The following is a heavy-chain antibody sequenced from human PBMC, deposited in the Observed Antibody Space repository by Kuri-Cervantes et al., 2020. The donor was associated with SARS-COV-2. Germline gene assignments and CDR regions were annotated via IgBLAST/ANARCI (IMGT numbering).Heavy chain of an antibody. V-gene: IGHV3-23*01. CDR2: ISGSGGST. CDR3: TTDMEEVRFWSGYPVY. J-gene: IGHJ4*02. CDR1: GFTFSSYA. Sequence: GGSLRLSCAASGFTFSSYAMSWVRQAPGKGLEWVSAISGSGGSTYYADSVKGRFTISRDNSKNTLYLQMNSLKTEDTAVYYCTTDMEEVRFWSGYPVYWGQGTLVTVSS. D-gene: IGHD3-3*01.